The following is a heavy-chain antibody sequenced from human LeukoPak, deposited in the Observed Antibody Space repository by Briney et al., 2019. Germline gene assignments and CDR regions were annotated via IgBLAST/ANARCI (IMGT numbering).Heavy chain of an antibody. Sequence: GTSLRLSCEASGFTFSHFAMHWVRQAPDKGLEWVAVIWSDATNEYYADSVKGRFTISRDNFKRTVSLEMNSLRAEDTAVYYCAKDRSCINDVCHGDFDYWGQGTLVTVSS. CDR2: IWSDATNE. CDR1: GFTFSHFA. V-gene: IGHV3-33*06. D-gene: IGHD2-8*01. J-gene: IGHJ4*02. CDR3: AKDRSCINDVCHGDFDY.